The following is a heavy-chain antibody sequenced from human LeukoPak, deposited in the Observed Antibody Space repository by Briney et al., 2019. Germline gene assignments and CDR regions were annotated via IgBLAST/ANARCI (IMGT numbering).Heavy chain of an antibody. CDR1: GYTFTSYG. CDR2: ISAYNGNT. J-gene: IGHJ3*02. CDR3: ARDSPIVGATGNDAFDI. Sequence: ASVKVSCKASGYTFTSYGISWVRQAPGQGLEWIGWISAYNGNTNYAQKLQGRVTMTTDTSTSTAYMELRSLRSDDTAVYYCARDSPIVGATGNDAFDIWGQGTMVTVSS. V-gene: IGHV1-18*01. D-gene: IGHD1-26*01.